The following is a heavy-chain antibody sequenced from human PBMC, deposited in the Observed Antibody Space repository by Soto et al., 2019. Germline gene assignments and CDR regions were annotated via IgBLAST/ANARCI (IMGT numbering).Heavy chain of an antibody. CDR3: ARGGGDEGVYYYGMDV. J-gene: IGHJ6*02. V-gene: IGHV4-4*02. Sequence: PSETLSLTCAVSCCSIRSSNWWLWVRQPPGKGLEWIGEIYHSGSTNYNPSLKSRVTISVDKSKNQFSLKLSSVTAADTAVYYCARGGGDEGVYYYGMDVWGQGTTVT. D-gene: IGHD3-10*01. CDR2: IYHSGST. CDR1: CCSIRSSNW.